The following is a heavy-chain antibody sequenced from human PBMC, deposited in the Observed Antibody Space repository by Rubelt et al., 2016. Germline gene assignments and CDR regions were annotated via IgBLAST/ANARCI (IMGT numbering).Heavy chain of an antibody. Sequence: QVQLVQSGAEVKKPGASVKVSCKASGYTFTSYGISWVRKAPGQGLEWMGWISAYNGNTNYAQKLPGRVTRTTDTATSTAYMELRSLRSDDTAVYYCARRDGYNWDEAFDIWGQGTMVTVSS. CDR3: ARRDGYNWDEAFDI. V-gene: IGHV1-18*01. D-gene: IGHD5-24*01. CDR1: GYTFTSYG. J-gene: IGHJ3*02. CDR2: ISAYNGNT.